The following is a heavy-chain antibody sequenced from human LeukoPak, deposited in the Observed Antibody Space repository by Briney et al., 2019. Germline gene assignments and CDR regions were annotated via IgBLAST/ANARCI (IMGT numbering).Heavy chain of an antibody. CDR1: GGSISSYY. V-gene: IGHV4-59*01. D-gene: IGHD6-19*01. CDR3: ARDSGQWLVPRGDYYYGMDV. Sequence: SETLSLSCTVSGGSISSYYWSWIRQPPGKGLEWIGYIYYSGSTNYNPSLKSRVTISVDTSTNQFSLKLSSVIAADTAVYYCARDSGQWLVPRGDYYYGMDVWGQGTTVTVSS. CDR2: IYYSGST. J-gene: IGHJ6*02.